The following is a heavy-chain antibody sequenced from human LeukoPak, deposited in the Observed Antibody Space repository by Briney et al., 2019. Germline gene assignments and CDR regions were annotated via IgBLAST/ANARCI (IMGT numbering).Heavy chain of an antibody. D-gene: IGHD3-9*01. Sequence: KPSETLSLTCTVSGGSISSYYWSWIRQPAGKGLEWIGRIYTSGSTNYSPSLKSRVTMSVDTSKNQFSLKLSSVTAADTAVYYCAREDYDILTGYYKVGFDYWGQGTLVTVSS. CDR1: GGSISSYY. CDR3: AREDYDILTGYYKVGFDY. CDR2: IYTSGST. V-gene: IGHV4-4*07. J-gene: IGHJ4*02.